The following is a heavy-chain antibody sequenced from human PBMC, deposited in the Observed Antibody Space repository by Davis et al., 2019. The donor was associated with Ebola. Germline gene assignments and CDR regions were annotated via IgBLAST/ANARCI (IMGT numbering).Heavy chain of an antibody. CDR2: IKDDGSEK. J-gene: IGHJ6*02. CDR3: ARDRARGRRSLGGNYFTGADV. Sequence: GGSLRLSCAASGFTFPTYWMSWVRQAPGKGLEWVANIKDDGSEKYYVDSVKGRFTISRDNVMNSLHLQMNSLTAEDAGVYYCARDRARGRRSLGGNYFTGADVWGQGTTVTVSS. D-gene: IGHD3-10*01. CDR1: GFTFPTYW. V-gene: IGHV3-7*01.